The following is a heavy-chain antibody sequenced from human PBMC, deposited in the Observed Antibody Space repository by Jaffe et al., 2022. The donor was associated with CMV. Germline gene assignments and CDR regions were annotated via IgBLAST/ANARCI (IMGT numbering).Heavy chain of an antibody. J-gene: IGHJ4*02. V-gene: IGHV3-33*01. CDR2: IWYDGSNK. CDR3: ARDGTAPYDFWSGSISPLDY. CDR1: GFTFSSYG. Sequence: QVQLVESGGGVVQPGRSLRLSCAASGFTFSSYGMHWVRQAPGKGLEWVAVIWYDGSNKYYADSVKGRFTISRDNSKNTLYLQMNSLRAEDTAVYYCARDGTAPYDFWSGSISPLDYWGQGTLVTVSS. D-gene: IGHD3-3*01.